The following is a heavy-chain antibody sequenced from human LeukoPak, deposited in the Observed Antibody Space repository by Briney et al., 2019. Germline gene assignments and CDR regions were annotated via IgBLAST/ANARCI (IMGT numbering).Heavy chain of an antibody. CDR2: IDIDGTGT. CDR1: GFTFTNYW. V-gene: IGHV3-74*01. Sequence: GGSLRLSCVASGFTFTNYWMHWVRQAPGKGLVWVSRIDIDGTGTSYADSVKGRFTISRDNAKNTVSLQMNSLKAEDTAVYYCGTVFDHWGPGILVTVSS. CDR3: GTVFDH. J-gene: IGHJ4*02.